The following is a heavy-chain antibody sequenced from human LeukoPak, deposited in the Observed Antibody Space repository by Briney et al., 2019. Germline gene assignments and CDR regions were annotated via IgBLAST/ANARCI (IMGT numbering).Heavy chain of an antibody. J-gene: IGHJ6*02. CDR1: GGSISSYY. Sequence: SETLSLTCTVSGGSISSYYWSWIRQPPGKGLEWIGYIYYSGSTNYSPSLKSRVTISVDTSKNQFSLKLGSVTAADTAVYYCARGGKLVSSWLDVWGQGTTVTVSS. CDR3: ARGGKLVSSWLDV. V-gene: IGHV4-59*01. D-gene: IGHD6-13*01. CDR2: IYYSGST.